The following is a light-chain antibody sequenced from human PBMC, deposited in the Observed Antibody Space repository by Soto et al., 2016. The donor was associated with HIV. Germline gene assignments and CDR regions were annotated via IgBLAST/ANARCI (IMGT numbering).Light chain of an antibody. Sequence: DIQMTQSPSSLSASVGDRVTITCRASQSISSYLNWYQQKPGKAPKLLIYAASSLLSGVPSRFSGSGSGTDFTLTISSLQPEDFATYYCQQSYSTPMYTFGQGTELEIK. V-gene: IGKV1-39*01. J-gene: IGKJ2*01. CDR1: QSISSY. CDR2: AAS. CDR3: QQSYSTPMYT.